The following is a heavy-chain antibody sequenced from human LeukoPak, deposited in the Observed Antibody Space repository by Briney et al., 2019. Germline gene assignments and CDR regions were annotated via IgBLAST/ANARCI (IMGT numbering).Heavy chain of an antibody. CDR3: ARDPTTVTKGFDI. CDR1: DASFSSHY. V-gene: IGHV4-59*11. Sequence: KPSETLSLTCIVPDASFSSHYWTWIRQPPGKGLEWIGYISYTGSTNYNPSLKSRVTISVDTSKNQFSLKLSSVTAADTAVYYCARDPTTVTKGFDIWGQGTMVTVSS. J-gene: IGHJ3*02. D-gene: IGHD4-17*01. CDR2: ISYTGST.